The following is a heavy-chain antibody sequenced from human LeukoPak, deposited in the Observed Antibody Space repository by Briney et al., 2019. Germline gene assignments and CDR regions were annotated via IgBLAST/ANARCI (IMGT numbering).Heavy chain of an antibody. Sequence: PSETLSLTCAVSGGSISSSNWWSWVRQPPGKGLEWIGEIYHSGSTNYNPSLKSRVTISVDKSKNQFSLKLSSVTAADTAVYYCASVNYDILTGYYAFDYWGQGTLVTVSS. CDR2: IYHSGST. V-gene: IGHV4-4*02. CDR3: ASVNYDILTGYYAFDY. J-gene: IGHJ4*02. D-gene: IGHD3-9*01. CDR1: GGSISSSNW.